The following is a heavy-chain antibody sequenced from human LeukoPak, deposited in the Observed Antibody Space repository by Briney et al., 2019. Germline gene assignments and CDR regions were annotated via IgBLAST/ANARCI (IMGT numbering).Heavy chain of an antibody. Sequence: SETLSLTCTVSGGSISSYYWSWIRQPPGKGLEWIGYIYYSGSTNYNPSLKSRVTISVDTSKNQFSLKLSSVTAADTAVYYCASIDRGAYGYADYWGQGTLVTVSS. CDR2: IYYSGST. V-gene: IGHV4-59*01. J-gene: IGHJ4*02. CDR1: GGSISSYY. D-gene: IGHD5-18*01. CDR3: ASIDRGAYGYADY.